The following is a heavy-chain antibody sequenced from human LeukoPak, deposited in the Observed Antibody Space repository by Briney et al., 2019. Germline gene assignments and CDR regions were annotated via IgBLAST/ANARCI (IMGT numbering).Heavy chain of an antibody. CDR3: ARYCSSTSCYTPDFDY. D-gene: IGHD2-2*02. J-gene: IGHJ4*02. CDR2: ISSSSSYI. Sequence: GSLRLSCAASGFTFSSYSMNWVRQAPGKGLEWVSSISSSSSYIYYADSVKGRFTISRDNAKNSLYLQMNSLRAEDTAVYYCARYCSSTSCYTPDFDYWGQGTLVTVSS. V-gene: IGHV3-21*01. CDR1: GFTFSSYS.